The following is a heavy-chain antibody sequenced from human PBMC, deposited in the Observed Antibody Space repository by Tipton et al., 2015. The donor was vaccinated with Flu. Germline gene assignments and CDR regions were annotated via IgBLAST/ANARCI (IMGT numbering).Heavy chain of an antibody. J-gene: IGHJ4*02. V-gene: IGHV4-59*02. CDR3: ARGSPKYSDTAAGDY. D-gene: IGHD4-17*01. Sequence: GLVKPSETLSLTCTVSGGSVSNYYWSWIRQAPGKGLEWIAYIYYGGSPNFNPSLESRVTISADPSKNQFSLSLRSVTGADTARYYCARGSPKYSDTAAGDYWGPGTLVTVSS. CDR1: GGSVSNYY. CDR2: IYYGGSP.